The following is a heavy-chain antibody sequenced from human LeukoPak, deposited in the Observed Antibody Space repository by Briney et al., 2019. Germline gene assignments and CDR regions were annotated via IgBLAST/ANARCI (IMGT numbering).Heavy chain of an antibody. CDR1: GYTFTSYD. V-gene: IGHV1-8*01. CDR3: ARGPPGGYYYYYGMDV. CDR2: MNPNSGNT. Sequence: ASVKVSCTASGYTFTSYDINWVRQAPGQGREWMGWMNPNSGNTGYAQKFQGRVTMTRNTSISTAYMELSSLRSEDTAVYYCARGPPGGYYYYYGMDVWGQGTTVTVSS. D-gene: IGHD4-23*01. J-gene: IGHJ6*02.